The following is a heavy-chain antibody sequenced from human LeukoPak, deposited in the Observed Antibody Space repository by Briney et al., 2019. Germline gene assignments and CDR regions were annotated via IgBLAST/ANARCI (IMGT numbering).Heavy chain of an antibody. Sequence: SETLSLTCAVYGGSLSGYYWSWIRQPPGKGLEWLGEINHSGSTNYNPSLKSRVTISVDTSKNQFSLKLNSVTAADTAVYYCARGPIAAERSTSKRAATYDYWGQGTLVTVSS. D-gene: IGHD2-15*01. CDR2: INHSGST. V-gene: IGHV4-34*01. J-gene: IGHJ4*02. CDR1: GGSLSGYY. CDR3: ARGPIAAERSTSKRAATYDY.